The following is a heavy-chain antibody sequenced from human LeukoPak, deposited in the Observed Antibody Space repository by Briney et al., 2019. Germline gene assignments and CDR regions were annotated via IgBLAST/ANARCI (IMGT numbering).Heavy chain of an antibody. Sequence: PSETLSLTCTVSGGSISSYYWSWIRQPAGKGLEWIGRIYTSGSTNYNPSLKSRVTISVDTSKNQFSLKLSSVTAADTAVYYCARLSQLWSGYYIGPYYYYGMDVWGQGTTVTVSS. J-gene: IGHJ6*02. CDR3: ARLSQLWSGYYIGPYYYYGMDV. V-gene: IGHV4-4*07. D-gene: IGHD3-3*01. CDR2: IYTSGST. CDR1: GGSISSYY.